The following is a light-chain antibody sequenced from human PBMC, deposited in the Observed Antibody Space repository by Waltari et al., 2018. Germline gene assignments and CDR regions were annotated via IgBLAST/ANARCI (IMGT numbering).Light chain of an antibody. CDR1: QSVSTN. CDR2: GAS. V-gene: IGKV3-15*01. CDR3: QQYSNWPPIT. Sequence: ETVMTQSPATLSVSPGERVTLSCRARQSVSTNLAWYQQKPGQAPRLLIDGASTRATGTPARFSGSGSGTEFTLTISSLQSEDFAVYYCQQYSNWPPITFGQGTRLEIK. J-gene: IGKJ5*01.